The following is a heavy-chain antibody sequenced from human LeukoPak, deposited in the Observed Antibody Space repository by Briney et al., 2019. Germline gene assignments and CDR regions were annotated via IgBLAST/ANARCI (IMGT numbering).Heavy chain of an antibody. D-gene: IGHD1-14*01. CDR1: GSTFVYYG. V-gene: IGHV3-30*03. J-gene: IGHJ4*02. Sequence: GGSLRLSCVASGSTFVYYGMSWVRQAPGKGLEWVAVISYDGSNKYYADSVKGRFTISRDNSKNTLYLQMNSLRAEDTAVYYCARGRNPDYWGQGTLVTVSS. CDR3: ARGRNPDY. CDR2: ISYDGSNK.